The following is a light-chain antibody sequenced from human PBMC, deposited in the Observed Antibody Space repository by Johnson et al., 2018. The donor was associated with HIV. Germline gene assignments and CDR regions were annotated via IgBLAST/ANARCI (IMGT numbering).Light chain of an antibody. CDR2: DNN. V-gene: IGLV1-51*01. CDR3: GTWDSSLSAYV. Sequence: VLTQSPSVSAAPGQKVTISCSGSSSNIGNNDVSWYQQLPGTAPKLLIYDNNKRPSGIPDRFSGSKSGTSATLAITGLPTGDEANYYCGTWDSSLSAYVFGTGTKVTVL. J-gene: IGLJ1*01. CDR1: SSNIGNND.